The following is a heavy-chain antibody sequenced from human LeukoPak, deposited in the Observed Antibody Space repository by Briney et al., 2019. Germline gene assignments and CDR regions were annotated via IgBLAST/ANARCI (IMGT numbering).Heavy chain of an antibody. CDR1: GGSISSYY. J-gene: IGHJ6*03. Sequence: SETLSLTCTVSGGSISSYYWSWIRQPPGKERKGMGYIYYSGSTNYNPSLKSRVTISVDTSKNQFSLKLSSVTAADTAVYYCARTVTTRDYYMDVWGKGTTVTISS. CDR3: ARTVTTRDYYMDV. CDR2: IYYSGST. D-gene: IGHD4-17*01. V-gene: IGHV4-59*08.